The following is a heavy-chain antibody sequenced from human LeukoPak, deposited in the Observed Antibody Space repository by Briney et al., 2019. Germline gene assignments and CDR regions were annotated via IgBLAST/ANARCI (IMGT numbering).Heavy chain of an antibody. V-gene: IGHV4-61*02. CDR2: IYISGST. CDR1: GGSISSASYY. Sequence: SQTLSLTCTVSGGSISSASYYWSWIRQPAGKGLEWIGRIYISGSTNYNPSLKSRVTISVDTSKNRFSLKLSSVTAADTAVYYCAREREGPYGYLDYWGQGTLVTVSS. J-gene: IGHJ4*02. D-gene: IGHD4-17*01. CDR3: AREREGPYGYLDY.